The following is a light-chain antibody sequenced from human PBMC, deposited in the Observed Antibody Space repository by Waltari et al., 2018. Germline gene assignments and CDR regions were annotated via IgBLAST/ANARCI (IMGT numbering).Light chain of an antibody. V-gene: IGLV1-40*01. CDR2: GNN. CDR1: SSNIGAGYA. J-gene: IGLJ2*01. Sequence: QSVLTQPPSVSGAPGQRVTISCTGSSSNIGAGYAVHWYQQFPGPAPKFLIYGNNNRPSGVPDRFSGSKSDTSASLAITGLQAEDEADYYCQSYDGNLSDVIFGGGTKLTVL. CDR3: QSYDGNLSDVI.